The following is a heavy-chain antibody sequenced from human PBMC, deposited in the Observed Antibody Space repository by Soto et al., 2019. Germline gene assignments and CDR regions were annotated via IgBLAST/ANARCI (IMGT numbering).Heavy chain of an antibody. CDR3: TIVRVADSALDH. Sequence: SETLSLTCTVSGGSVNSGGYYWSWIRQPPGKGLEWIGFIFYNGGTSYNPSLGSRVTISADTSKTLFSLNLNFVTAADTAMYYCTIVRVADSALDHWGQGTLVTVSS. CDR1: GGSVNSGGYY. D-gene: IGHD3-10*02. CDR2: IFYNGGT. V-gene: IGHV4-61*03. J-gene: IGHJ4*02.